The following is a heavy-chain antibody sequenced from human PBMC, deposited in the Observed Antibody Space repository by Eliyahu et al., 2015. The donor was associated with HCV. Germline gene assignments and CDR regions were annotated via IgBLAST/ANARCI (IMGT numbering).Heavy chain of an antibody. CDR2: TSYDGSNK. J-gene: IGHJ5*02. Sequence: AVTSYDGSNKYYADSVKGRFTISRDNSKNTLYLQMNSLRAEDTAVYYCAKPVVPAAMSWFDPWGQGTLVTVSS. V-gene: IGHV3-30*18. D-gene: IGHD2-2*01. CDR3: AKPVVPAAMSWFDP.